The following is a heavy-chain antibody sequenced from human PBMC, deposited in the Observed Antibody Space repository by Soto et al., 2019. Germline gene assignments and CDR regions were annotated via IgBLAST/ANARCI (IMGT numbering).Heavy chain of an antibody. V-gene: IGHV4-34*01. CDR2: INDSGNI. CDR1: GGSFSGYQ. Sequence: PSKTLSLTCAVYGGSFSGYQWSWIRQTPGKGLEWIGEINDSGNINYNPSLKSRVTILVDTAKKQISLKLSSVTAADTAVYYCARGLILWFGELSRRGGYYYYMDVWGKGTTVTVSS. J-gene: IGHJ6*03. CDR3: ARGLILWFGELSRRGGYYYYMDV. D-gene: IGHD3-10*01.